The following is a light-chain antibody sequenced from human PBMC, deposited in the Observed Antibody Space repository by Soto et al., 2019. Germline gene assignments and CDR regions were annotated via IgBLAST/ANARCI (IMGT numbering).Light chain of an antibody. CDR2: DAS. J-gene: IGKJ4*01. Sequence: IEVTQSPSTLSVSVGDRVTITCRASHNIERWMAWYQQEPGKAPSLLIFDASTLHSGVPSRFSGSGSGTEFTLTISSLQPEDIATYYCQQYDNLPLTFGGGTKVDIK. V-gene: IGKV1-5*01. CDR3: QQYDNLPLT. CDR1: HNIERW.